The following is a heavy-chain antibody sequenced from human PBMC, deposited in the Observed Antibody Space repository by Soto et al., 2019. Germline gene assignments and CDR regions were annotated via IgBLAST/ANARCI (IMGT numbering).Heavy chain of an antibody. CDR3: ARIQREDTAMVNYYYGMDV. Sequence: ASVKVSCKASGYTFTSYGISWVRQAPGQGLEWMGWISAYNGNTNYAQKLQGRATMTTDTSTSTAYMELRSLRSDDTAVYYCARIQREDTAMVNYYYGMDVWGQGTTVTV. V-gene: IGHV1-18*04. J-gene: IGHJ6*02. CDR2: ISAYNGNT. D-gene: IGHD5-18*01. CDR1: GYTFTSYG.